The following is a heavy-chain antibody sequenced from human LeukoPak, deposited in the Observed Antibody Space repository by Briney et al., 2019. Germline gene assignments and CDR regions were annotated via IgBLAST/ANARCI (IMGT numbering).Heavy chain of an antibody. D-gene: IGHD3-9*01. CDR3: ARVPPRGRNSDFLTRVDY. CDR1: GDSISSSRYY. J-gene: IGHJ4*02. V-gene: IGHV4-39*01. Sequence: PSETLSLTCIVSGDSISSSRYYWGWIRQPPGKGLEWVGSIFYSGRAYYNPSLKSRVTISADTSRNQFSLKLSSVNAADTAVYYCARVPPRGRNSDFLTRVDYWGQGTLVSVSS. CDR2: IFYSGRA.